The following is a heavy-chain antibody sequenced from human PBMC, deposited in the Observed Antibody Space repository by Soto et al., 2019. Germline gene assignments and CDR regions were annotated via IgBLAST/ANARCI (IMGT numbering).Heavy chain of an antibody. D-gene: IGHD3-16*02. CDR3: ARDYGHYDYVWGSYRSYYFDY. J-gene: IGHJ4*02. Sequence: RASVKVSCKASGYTFTSYYMHWVRQAPGQGLEWMGIINPSGGSTSYAQKFQGRVTMTRDTSTSTVYMELSSLRSEDTAVYYCARDYGHYDYVWGSYRSYYFDYWGQGTLVTVSS. CDR1: GYTFTSYY. CDR2: INPSGGST. V-gene: IGHV1-46*01.